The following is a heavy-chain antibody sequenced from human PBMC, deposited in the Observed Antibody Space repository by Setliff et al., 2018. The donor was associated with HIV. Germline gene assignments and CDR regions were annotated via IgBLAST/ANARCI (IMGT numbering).Heavy chain of an antibody. Sequence: SETLSLTCTVSDGSISSYYWSWIRQPPGKGLEWIGYIYTSGSTNYNPSLKSRVTISVDTSKNQFSLKLSSVTAADTAVYYCAITGYSSGYWYFDYWGQGTLVTVSS. V-gene: IGHV4-4*09. CDR3: AITGYSSGYWYFDY. CDR1: DGSISSYY. CDR2: IYTSGST. J-gene: IGHJ4*02. D-gene: IGHD6-19*01.